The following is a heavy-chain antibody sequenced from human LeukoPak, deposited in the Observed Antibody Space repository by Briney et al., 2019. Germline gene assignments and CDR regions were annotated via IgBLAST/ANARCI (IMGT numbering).Heavy chain of an antibody. V-gene: IGHV3-30*18. CDR1: GLTFSSYG. J-gene: IGHJ4*02. CDR3: ANSRQLLLRLPFDY. Sequence: GGSLRLSCAASGLTFSSYGMHWVRQAPGKGLEWVAVISYDGSNRYYADSVKGRFTISRDNSKNTLYLQMNSLRLEDTAVYYCANSRQLLLRLPFDYWGQGTLVTVSS. D-gene: IGHD2-2*01. CDR2: ISYDGSNR.